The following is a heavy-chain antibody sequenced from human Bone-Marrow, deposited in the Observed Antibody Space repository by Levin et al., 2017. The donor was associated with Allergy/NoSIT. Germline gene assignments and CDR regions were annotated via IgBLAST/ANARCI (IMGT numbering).Heavy chain of an antibody. CDR2: IFSSGST. Sequence: TASETLSLTCTVSGGSINDYYWSWIRQPAGKGLEWIGRIFSSGSTKYNPSLKSRVTMSVDTSKNQFSLNLNSVTAADTAVYYCARDRVWYLDYWGQGTQVTVTS. J-gene: IGHJ4*02. V-gene: IGHV4-4*07. D-gene: IGHD2-8*01. CDR3: ARDRVWYLDY. CDR1: GGSINDYY.